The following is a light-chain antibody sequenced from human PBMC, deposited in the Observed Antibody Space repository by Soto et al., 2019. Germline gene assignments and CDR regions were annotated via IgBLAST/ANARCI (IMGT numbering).Light chain of an antibody. Sequence: ALSKHASGFGSLGQSFTISCTGTSSAVGAYNYVSWYQQHSGKAPKLMIYAVTRRPSGVPDRFSGSKSGNTASLNVSGLQAEDGADYYCCSYADNTDYVFGTGTKVTVL. CDR3: CSYADNTDYV. CDR2: AVT. V-gene: IGLV2-8*01. J-gene: IGLJ1*01. CDR1: SSAVGAYNY.